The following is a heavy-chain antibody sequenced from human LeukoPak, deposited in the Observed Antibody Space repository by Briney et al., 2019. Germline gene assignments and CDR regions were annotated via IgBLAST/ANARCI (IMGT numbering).Heavy chain of an antibody. V-gene: IGHV3-7*01. CDR1: GFTFSSYW. CDR2: IKQDGSEK. CDR3: ARAGYYDSSGYRWFDP. J-gene: IGHJ5*02. D-gene: IGHD3-22*01. Sequence: PGGSLGLPCAASGFTFSSYWMSWVRQAPGKGLEWVANIKQDGSEKYYVDSVKGRFTISRDNAKSSLYLQMNSLRAEDTAVYYCARAGYYDSSGYRWFDPWGQGTLVTVSS.